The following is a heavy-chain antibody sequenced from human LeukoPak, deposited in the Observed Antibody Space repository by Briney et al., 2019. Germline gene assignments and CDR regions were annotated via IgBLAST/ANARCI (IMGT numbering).Heavy chain of an antibody. CDR1: GFTFSSYW. J-gene: IGHJ4*02. CDR3: TRGGTSGSLIY. Sequence: PGGSLRLSCAASGFTFSSYWMHWVRQAPGKGLVWVSHINSDGSSTSYADSVKGRFTISRDNAKNTLYLQMNSLRAEDSAIYYCTRGGTSGSLIYWGQGTLVTVSS. CDR2: INSDGSST. D-gene: IGHD1-26*01. V-gene: IGHV3-74*01.